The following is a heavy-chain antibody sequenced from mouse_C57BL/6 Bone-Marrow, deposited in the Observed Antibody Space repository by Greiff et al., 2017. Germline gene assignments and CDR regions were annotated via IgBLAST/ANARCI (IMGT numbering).Heavy chain of an antibody. V-gene: IGHV1-82*01. CDR2: IYPGDGDP. J-gene: IGHJ3*01. D-gene: IGHD4-1*01. CDR1: GYAFSSSW. Sequence: QVHVKPSGPELVKPGASVKISCKASGYAFSSSWMNWVKQRPGKGLAWIGRIYPGDGDPNYTGKFKGKATLTADKSSRTAYMQLSSLTSEDAAVYFCSSENWDDRCADWGQGTLVTVSA. CDR3: SSENWDDRCAD.